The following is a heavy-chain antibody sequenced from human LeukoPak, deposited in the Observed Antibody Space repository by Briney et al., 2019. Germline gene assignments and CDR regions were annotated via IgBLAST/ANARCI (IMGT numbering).Heavy chain of an antibody. D-gene: IGHD4/OR15-4a*01. J-gene: IGHJ4*02. CDR2: LNSRGSI. Sequence: SETLSLTCTASGGSITSGDYYWNWIRQPPGKGLEWIGNLNSRGSIFYHPSLKSRVTVSADPSQNQFSLRLMSVTAADTAVYYCATRTYRAHFDHWGPGTLVTVSS. CDR1: GGSITSGDYY. CDR3: ATRTYRAHFDH. V-gene: IGHV4-39*01.